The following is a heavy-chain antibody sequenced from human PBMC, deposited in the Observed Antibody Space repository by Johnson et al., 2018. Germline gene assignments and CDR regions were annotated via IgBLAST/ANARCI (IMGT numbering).Heavy chain of an antibody. V-gene: IGHV3-33*08. CDR1: GFTFSSYG. J-gene: IGHJ1*01. D-gene: IGHD6-19*01. Sequence: QVQLVQSGGGVVQPGRSLRLSCAASGFTFSSYGMHWVRQAPGKGLERVAVIWYDGSDKYYVDSVKGRFTISRDNSKTTLYLQMNSLRAEDTAVYYCARVYSSGWPEYFQHWGQGTLVTVSS. CDR2: IWYDGSDK. CDR3: ARVYSSGWPEYFQH.